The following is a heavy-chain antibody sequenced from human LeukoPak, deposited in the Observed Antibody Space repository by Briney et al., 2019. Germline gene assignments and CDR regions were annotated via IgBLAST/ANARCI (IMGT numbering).Heavy chain of an antibody. J-gene: IGHJ4*01. CDR2: ISPYNGNT. CDR3: ARDHLPDIAVVVTSTASDY. V-gene: IGHV1-18*01. Sequence: ASVKVSCKASGYTFTTYGISWVRQAPGQGLEWMGWISPYNGNTNYAQKLQGRVTMTTDTSTSTAYMELRSLRSDDTAVYYCARDHLPDIAVVVTSTASDYWGQGTLVTVSS. CDR1: GYTFTTYG. D-gene: IGHD2-15*01.